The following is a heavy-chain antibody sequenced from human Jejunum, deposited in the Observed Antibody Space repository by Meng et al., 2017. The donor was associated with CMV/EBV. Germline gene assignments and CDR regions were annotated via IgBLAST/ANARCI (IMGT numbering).Heavy chain of an antibody. V-gene: IGHV3-23*01. CDR3: AREHSSSYYSNHYLDY. CDR2: ISGYGDSS. D-gene: IGHD6-13*01. Sequence: FPFGSYAMPWVRQAPGKGLEWVSSISGYGDSSYYAASVKGRFTISRDNSKNTLHLQMNGLRAEDTAVYYCAREHSSSYYSNHYLDYWGQGTLVTVSS. CDR1: FPFGSYA. J-gene: IGHJ4*02.